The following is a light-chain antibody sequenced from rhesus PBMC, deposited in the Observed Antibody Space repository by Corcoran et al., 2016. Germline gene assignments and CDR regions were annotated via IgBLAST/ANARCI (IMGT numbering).Light chain of an antibody. CDR3: QQYSDWPLT. V-gene: IGKV3-42*03. CDR2: GAS. J-gene: IGKJ4*01. Sequence: EIVMMQSPATLSLSPGESATVSCRATQSVSTTLAWYQQKPGQAPSLLISGASTRAPGIPDRFSGSGSGTDFTRSISRLEPEDFALYYCQQYSDWPLTFGGGTKVEIK. CDR1: QSVSTT.